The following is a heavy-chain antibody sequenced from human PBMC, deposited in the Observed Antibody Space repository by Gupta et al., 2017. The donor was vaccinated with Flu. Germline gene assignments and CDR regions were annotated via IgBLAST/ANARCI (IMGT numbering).Heavy chain of an antibody. D-gene: IGHD2-15*01. Sequence: SKFAIHWVRQAPGKGLEWVAVISHDGSNKYYADSVKGRFTISRDNSKNTLYLQMNSLRAEDTAVYYCARGDCRTPNCLGGYWGQGTLVTVSS. CDR3: ARGDCRTPNCLGGY. CDR1: SKFA. CDR2: ISHDGSNK. V-gene: IGHV3-30-3*01. J-gene: IGHJ4*02.